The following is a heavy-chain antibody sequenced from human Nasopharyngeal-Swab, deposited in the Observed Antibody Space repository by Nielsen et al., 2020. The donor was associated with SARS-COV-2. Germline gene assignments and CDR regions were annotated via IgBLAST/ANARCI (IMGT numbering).Heavy chain of an antibody. J-gene: IGHJ3*02. CDR3: ARQTDVPGDAFDI. CDR2: IDPSDSYT. D-gene: IGHD2-2*01. V-gene: IGHV5-10-1*01. Sequence: GESLKISCKGSGYSFTSYWISWVRRMPGKGLEWMGRIDPSDSYTNYSPSFQGHVTISADKSISTAYLQWSSLKASDTAMYYCARQTDVPGDAFDIWGQGTMVTVSS. CDR1: GYSFTSYW.